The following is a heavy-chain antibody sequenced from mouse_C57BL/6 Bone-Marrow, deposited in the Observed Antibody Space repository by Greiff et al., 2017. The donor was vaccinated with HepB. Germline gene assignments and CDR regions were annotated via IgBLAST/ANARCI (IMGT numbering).Heavy chain of an antibody. Sequence: QVQLQQPGAELVKPGASVKLSCKASGYTFTSYWMHWVKQRPGQGLEWIGMIHPNSGSTNYNEKFKSKATLTVDKSSSTAYMQLSSLTSEDSAVYNCARGDMITARNYYAMDYWGQGTSVTVSS. CDR2: IHPNSGST. J-gene: IGHJ4*01. V-gene: IGHV1-64*01. D-gene: IGHD2-4*01. CDR3: ARGDMITARNYYAMDY. CDR1: GYTFTSYW.